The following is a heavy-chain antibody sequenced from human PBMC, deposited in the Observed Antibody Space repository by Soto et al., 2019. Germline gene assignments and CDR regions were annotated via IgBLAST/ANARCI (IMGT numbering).Heavy chain of an antibody. CDR2: INHSGST. D-gene: IGHD5-18*01. V-gene: IGHV4-34*01. CDR1: GGSFSGYY. Sequence: SETLSLTCAVYGGSFSGYYWSWIRQPPGKGLEWIGEINHSGSTNYNPSLKSRVTISVDTSKNQFSLKLSSVTAADTAVYYCARVVRYSYGKGYYYYYGMDVWGQGTTVTVS. J-gene: IGHJ6*02. CDR3: ARVVRYSYGKGYYYYYGMDV.